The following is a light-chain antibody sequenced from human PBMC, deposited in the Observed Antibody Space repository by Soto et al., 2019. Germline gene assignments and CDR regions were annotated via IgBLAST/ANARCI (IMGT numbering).Light chain of an antibody. V-gene: IGKV3-11*01. J-gene: IGKJ5*01. CDR2: DAS. CDR1: QSVRSER. Sequence: EMVLTQSPGALSLSPGERATLSCRASQSVRSERLAWYQQKRGQAPTLLIFDASSRASGTPERFSGSGSGTDFTLTISSLEPEDFAVYYCQHRMNWPLTFGQGTRLEIK. CDR3: QHRMNWPLT.